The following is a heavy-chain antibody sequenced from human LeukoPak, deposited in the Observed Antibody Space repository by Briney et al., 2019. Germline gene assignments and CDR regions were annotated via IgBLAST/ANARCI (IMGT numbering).Heavy chain of an antibody. CDR3: AIWTYSSSSGYFDY. D-gene: IGHD6-6*01. Sequence: GGSLRLSRAASGFTFSSYAMLWVRQAPGKGLEWVAVISYDGSNKYYADSVKCRFTICRDNSKTALSLQMNCLRAEDTAVYYCAIWTYSSSSGYFDYWGQGTLVTVSS. CDR2: ISYDGSNK. J-gene: IGHJ4*02. CDR1: GFTFSSYA. V-gene: IGHV3-30-3*01.